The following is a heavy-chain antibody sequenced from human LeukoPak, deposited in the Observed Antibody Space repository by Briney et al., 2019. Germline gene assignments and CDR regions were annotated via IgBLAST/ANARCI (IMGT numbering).Heavy chain of an antibody. V-gene: IGHV4-30-2*01. CDR3: AREGGEERYCSGGSCYYGMDV. Sequence: SETLSLTCAVSGGSISSGGYSWSWLRQPPGRGREWIGYIYRRGSTYYNPSLKSRVTISADRSKNQFPLKLSSVTAADTAVYYCAREGGEERYCSGGSCYYGMDVWGQGTTVTVSS. J-gene: IGHJ6*02. CDR2: IYRRGST. D-gene: IGHD2-15*01. CDR1: GGSISSGGYS.